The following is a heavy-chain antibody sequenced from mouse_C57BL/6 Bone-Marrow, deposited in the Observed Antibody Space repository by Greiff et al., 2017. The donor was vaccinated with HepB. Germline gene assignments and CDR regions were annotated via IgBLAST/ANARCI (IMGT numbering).Heavy chain of an antibody. V-gene: IGHV1-69*01. CDR2: IDPSDSYT. CDR3: ARLDYGSSYGY. D-gene: IGHD1-1*01. CDR1: GYTFTSYW. J-gene: IGHJ2*01. Sequence: VQLQQPGAELVMPGASVKLSCKASGYTFTSYWMHWVKQRPGQGLEWIGEIDPSDSYTHYNQKFKGKSTLTVDKSSSPAYMQLSSLTSEDSAVYDCARLDYGSSYGYWGQGTTLTVSS.